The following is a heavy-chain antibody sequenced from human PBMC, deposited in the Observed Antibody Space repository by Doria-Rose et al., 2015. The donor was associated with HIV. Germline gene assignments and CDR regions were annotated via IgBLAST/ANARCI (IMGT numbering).Heavy chain of an antibody. CDR1: GFTVSSNY. CDR2: IYSDGRT. Sequence: VQLQESGGSLVQPGGSLRLSCAASGFTVSSNYMSWVRQAPGKGLEWVSVIYSDGRTYYADSAKGRFTVSRDNSKNTLYLQINSLRAEDTAVYYCARDPFQSWAYWGQGTLVTVSS. CDR3: ARDPFQSWAY. V-gene: IGHV3-66*01. D-gene: IGHD3-16*01. J-gene: IGHJ4*02.